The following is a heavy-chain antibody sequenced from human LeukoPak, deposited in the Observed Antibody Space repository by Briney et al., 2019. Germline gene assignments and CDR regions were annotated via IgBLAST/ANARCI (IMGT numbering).Heavy chain of an antibody. CDR1: GGSISSYY. J-gene: IGHJ4*02. D-gene: IGHD6-13*01. CDR2: IYYSGST. V-gene: IGHV4-59*01. CDR3: ARGGSSWYPPFDY. Sequence: PSETLSLTCTDSGGSISSYYWSWIRQPPGKGLEWIGYIYYSGSTNYNPSLKSRVTISVDTSKNQFSLKLSSVTAADTAVYYCARGGSSWYPPFDYWGQGTLVTVSS.